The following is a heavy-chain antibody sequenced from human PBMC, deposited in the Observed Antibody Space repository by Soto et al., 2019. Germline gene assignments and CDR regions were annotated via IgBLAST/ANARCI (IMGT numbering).Heavy chain of an antibody. V-gene: IGHV3-23*01. CDR1: GFTFSSYA. D-gene: IGHD3-22*01. CDR3: AKDRGIWYYDSSGYYYFDY. CDR2: ISGSGGST. J-gene: IGHJ4*02. Sequence: LRLSCAASGFTFSSYAMSWVRQAPGKGLEWVSAISGSGGSTYYADSVKGRFTISRDNSKNTLYLQMNSLRAEDTAVYYCAKDRGIWYYDSSGYYYFDYWGQGTLVTVSS.